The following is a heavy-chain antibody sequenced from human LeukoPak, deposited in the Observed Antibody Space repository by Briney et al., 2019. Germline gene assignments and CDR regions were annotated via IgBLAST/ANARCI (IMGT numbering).Heavy chain of an antibody. D-gene: IGHD4-17*01. Sequence: ASVKVSCKASGYIFTGYYIHWVRQAPGQGLEWMGRINPNSGGPNYAQKFQGRVTMTRDTSISTAYMELSRLRSDDTAVYYCAREWSYGDYYDYWGQGTLVTVSS. V-gene: IGHV1-2*06. CDR2: INPNSGGP. J-gene: IGHJ4*02. CDR1: GYIFTGYY. CDR3: AREWSYGDYYDY.